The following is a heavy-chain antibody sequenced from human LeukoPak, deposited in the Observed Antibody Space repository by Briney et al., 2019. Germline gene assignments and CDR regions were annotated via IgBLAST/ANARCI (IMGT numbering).Heavy chain of an antibody. Sequence: ASVTVSCKASGYTFTSYAMHWVRQAPGQRLEWMGWINAGNGNTKYSQKFQGRVTITRDTSASTAYMELSSLRSEDTAVYYCARGESTVPYYFDYWGQGTLVTVSS. CDR3: ARGESTVPYYFDY. V-gene: IGHV1-3*01. CDR2: INAGNGNT. D-gene: IGHD3-10*01. CDR1: GYTFTSYA. J-gene: IGHJ4*02.